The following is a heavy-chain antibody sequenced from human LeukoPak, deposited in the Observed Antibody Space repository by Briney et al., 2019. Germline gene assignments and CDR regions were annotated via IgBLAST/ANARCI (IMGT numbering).Heavy chain of an antibody. V-gene: IGHV3-21*01. D-gene: IGHD2-2*01. Sequence: PGGSLRLSGAASGFTFSGYSMNWVRQAPGKGLEWVSSIISLSHISYADSVKGRFTISRDNAKNSLYLQMNSLRAEDTAVYYCARDGSDCSSTSCFKGWFDPWGQGTLVTVSS. CDR1: GFTFSGYS. CDR3: ARDGSDCSSTSCFKGWFDP. J-gene: IGHJ5*02. CDR2: IISLSHI.